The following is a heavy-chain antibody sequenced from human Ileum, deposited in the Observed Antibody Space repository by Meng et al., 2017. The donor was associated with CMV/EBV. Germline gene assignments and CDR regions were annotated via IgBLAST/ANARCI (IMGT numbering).Heavy chain of an antibody. Sequence: YDGSFRDYFWAWIRQPPGKGLEWIGEINQSGRANYNSSLNSRVTISVDTSKNQFSLKLTSVTAADTAVYYCARGQRITLVRGGRFDPWGQGTLVTVSS. D-gene: IGHD3-10*01. CDR2: INQSGRA. V-gene: IGHV4-34*01. CDR1: DGSFRDYF. CDR3: ARGQRITLVRGGRFDP. J-gene: IGHJ5*02.